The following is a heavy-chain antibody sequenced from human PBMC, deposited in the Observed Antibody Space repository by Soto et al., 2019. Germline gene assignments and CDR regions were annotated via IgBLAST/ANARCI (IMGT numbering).Heavy chain of an antibody. Sequence: QVQLVESGGGVVQPGRSLRLSCAASGFTFSSYGMHWVRQAPGKGLGWVAVIWYDGSNKYYADSVKGRFTISRDNSKNPLYLHMNSLRAEDTAVYYCASMAVDGTDYWCQGTLVTVAS. V-gene: IGHV3-33*01. CDR1: GFTFSSYG. CDR3: ASMAVDGTDY. J-gene: IGHJ4*02. D-gene: IGHD6-19*01. CDR2: IWYDGSNK.